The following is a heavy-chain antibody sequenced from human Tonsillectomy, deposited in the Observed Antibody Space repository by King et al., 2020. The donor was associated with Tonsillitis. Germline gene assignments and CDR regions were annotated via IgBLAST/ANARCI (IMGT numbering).Heavy chain of an antibody. Sequence: VQLVESGGGLVQPGRSLRLSCAASGFTFDDYAMHWVRQAPGKGLEWVSGISWNSGSIGYADSVKGRFTISRDNAKNSLYLQMNSLRAEDTALYYCAKDQADLVAVAGTRLGKYYYGMDVWGQGTTVTVSS. CDR1: GFTFDDYA. CDR3: AKDQADLVAVAGTRLGKYYYGMDV. D-gene: IGHD6-19*01. V-gene: IGHV3-9*01. CDR2: ISWNSGSI. J-gene: IGHJ6*02.